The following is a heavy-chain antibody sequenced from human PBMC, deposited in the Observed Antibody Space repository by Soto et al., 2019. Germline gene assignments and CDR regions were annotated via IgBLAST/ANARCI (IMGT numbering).Heavy chain of an antibody. V-gene: IGHV4-31*03. D-gene: IGHD3-9*01. CDR3: ARIFRRPRNWFDP. J-gene: IGHJ5*02. Sequence: HVQLQESGPGLVKPSQTLSLTCTVSGGSISSGVYYWGWIRQHPGQGLEWIGYIYSSGSTYYNPYFKSRVTISVDTSKNQFTLKLSSVTAAETAVYYSARIFRRPRNWFDPWGQGNLVTVSS. CDR1: GGSISSGVYY. CDR2: IYSSGST.